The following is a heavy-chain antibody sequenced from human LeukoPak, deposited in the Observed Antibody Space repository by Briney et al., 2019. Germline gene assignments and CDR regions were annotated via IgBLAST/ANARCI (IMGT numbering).Heavy chain of an antibody. CDR2: SQYDGSNK. CDR3: TTFGSGSSWGTLFY. V-gene: IGHV3-30*02. Sequence: PGRTLSLSCAVYGYSFNSYALQWIRHHYPKLLAPAAFSQYDGSNKYSAESVKGRFTISRDNSKNTLYLQMNSLKTEDTAVYYCTTFGSGSSWGTLFYWGQGTLVTVSS. D-gene: IGHD3-10*01. J-gene: IGHJ4*02. CDR1: GYSFNSYA.